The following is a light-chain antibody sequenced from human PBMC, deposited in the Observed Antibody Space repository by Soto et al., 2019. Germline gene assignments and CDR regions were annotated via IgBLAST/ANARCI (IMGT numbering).Light chain of an antibody. CDR2: ESS. CDR3: SSYTTSSTYV. Sequence: QSALTQPAALSGSPGQSITISCTGTSVDIGSYNYVSRYQQHPGKAPKIVIYESSNRPSGVSNRFSGSKSGNTASLTISGRQAEDDTDYYCSSYTTSSTYVFGTGTKLTVL. V-gene: IGLV2-14*01. J-gene: IGLJ1*01. CDR1: SVDIGSYNY.